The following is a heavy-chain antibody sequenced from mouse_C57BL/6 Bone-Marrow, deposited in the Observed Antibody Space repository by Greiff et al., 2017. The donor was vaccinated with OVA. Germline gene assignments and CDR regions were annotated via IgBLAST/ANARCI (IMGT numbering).Heavy chain of an antibody. CDR3: APSTIVSYIYYYAMDY. CDR1: EYEFPSHD. Sequence: EVQGVESGGGLVQPGESLKLSCESNEYEFPSHDMSWVRKTPEKRLELVAAINSDGGSTYYPDTMERRFIISRDNTKKTLYLQMSSLRSEDTALYYCAPSTIVSYIYYYAMDYWGQGTSVTVSS. V-gene: IGHV5-2*01. CDR2: INSDGGST. J-gene: IGHJ4*01. D-gene: IGHD2-5*01.